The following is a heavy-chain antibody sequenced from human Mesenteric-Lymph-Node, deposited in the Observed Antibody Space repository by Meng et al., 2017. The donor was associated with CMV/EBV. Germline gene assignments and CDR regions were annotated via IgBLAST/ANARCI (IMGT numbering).Heavy chain of an antibody. CDR2: IYYGGNI. Sequence: VSGGSIRGNYWWTWVRQAPGKAPEWIAEIYYGGNINYNPSLKSRVTISVDESKNQFSLKLNSVTAADTAVYYCARLDSNTRSRALDFWGRGTLVTVSS. CDR1: GGSIRGNYW. D-gene: IGHD2-2*03. CDR3: ARLDSNTRSRALDF. J-gene: IGHJ4*02. V-gene: IGHV4-4*02.